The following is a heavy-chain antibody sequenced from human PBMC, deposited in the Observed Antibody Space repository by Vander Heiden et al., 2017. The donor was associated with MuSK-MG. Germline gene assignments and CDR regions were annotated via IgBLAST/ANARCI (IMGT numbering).Heavy chain of an antibody. CDR3: YCGLDKDGVMDV. CDR2: IGVGSGNK. CDR1: GLPFTSSA. V-gene: IGHV1-58*02. J-gene: IGHJ6*03. D-gene: IGHD2-8*01. Sequence: QMQLVQSGPEVKKPGTSVQVPCTASGLPFTSSAIQGVRRARAERLEWIGWIGVGSGNKNHAQKFKERATITTDMSTRTAYREVSSVRSEDTGVYYCYCGLDKDGVMDVWGKGTTVTVSS.